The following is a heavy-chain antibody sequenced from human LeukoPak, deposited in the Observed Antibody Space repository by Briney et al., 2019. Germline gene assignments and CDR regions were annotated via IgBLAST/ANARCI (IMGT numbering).Heavy chain of an antibody. Sequence: GGSLRLSCAASGFTFSSYWMSWVRQAPGKGLEWVANIKQDGSEKYYVDSVKGRFTISRDNAKNSLYLQMNSLRAEDTAVYYCARDKYYYDSSGYSGLYWGQGTLVTVSS. CDR2: IKQDGSEK. D-gene: IGHD3-22*01. CDR1: GFTFSSYW. CDR3: ARDKYYYDSSGYSGLY. V-gene: IGHV3-7*01. J-gene: IGHJ4*02.